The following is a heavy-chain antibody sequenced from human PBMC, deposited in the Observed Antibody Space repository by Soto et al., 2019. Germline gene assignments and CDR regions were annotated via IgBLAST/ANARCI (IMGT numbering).Heavy chain of an antibody. CDR3: ARDRRGLGIYDDVVV. CDR1: EHTFSGNK. J-gene: IGHJ6*02. CDR2: IDPLSGGT. V-gene: IGHV1-2*02. D-gene: IGHD3-16*01. Sequence: QVQLVQSGAEVKKPGASVKVSCKTSEHTFSGNKSHWVRQAPGHGLQWMGWIDPLSGGTKYAERFQGRVTLPRDTSVTTVSMQFIRLTSDDTGIYYCARDRRGLGIYDDVVVWGQGTKVIVS.